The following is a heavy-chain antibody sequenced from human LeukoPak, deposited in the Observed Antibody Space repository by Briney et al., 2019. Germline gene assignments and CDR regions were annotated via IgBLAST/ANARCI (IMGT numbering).Heavy chain of an antibody. CDR2: INAGNGNT. J-gene: IGHJ6*04. D-gene: IGHD3-10*01. CDR1: GYTFTGYA. CDR3: ARGTSGSGSYGYYGMDV. Sequence: GASVKVSCKDSGYTFTGYAMHWVRQAPGQRLEWMGWINAGNGNTKYSQKFQGRVTITRDTSASTAYMELSSLSSEATAVYYCARGTSGSGSYGYYGMDVWGKGTTVTVSS. V-gene: IGHV1-3*01.